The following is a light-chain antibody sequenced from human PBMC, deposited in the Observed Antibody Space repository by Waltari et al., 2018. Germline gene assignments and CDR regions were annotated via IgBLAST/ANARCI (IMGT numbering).Light chain of an antibody. CDR1: QGIRDA. CDR3: QHYYSSPR. V-gene: IGKV1-NL1*01. Sequence: DIQMTQSPPSLSASVGDSVTITCRASQGIRDAFVWYQQKPGKAPKVLLFAASRLGSGVPSRVSGSGSGTDFTLTISSLQPEDFATYYCQHYYSSPRFGQGTKVEI. CDR2: AAS. J-gene: IGKJ1*01.